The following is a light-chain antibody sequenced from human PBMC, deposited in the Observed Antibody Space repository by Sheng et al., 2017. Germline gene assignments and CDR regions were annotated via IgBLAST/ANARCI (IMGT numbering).Light chain of an antibody. V-gene: IGKV1-13*02. CDR2: DAS. J-gene: IGKJ4*01. CDR1: QDISSS. CDR3: QQFDRYPLT. Sequence: AIQLTQSPSSLSVSVGDRITITCRASQDISSSLAWYQQTPGKAPNPLIYDASSLESGVPSRFSGSGSGTDFTLTIRSLQPEDSATYYCQQFDRYPLTFGGGTKVEIK.